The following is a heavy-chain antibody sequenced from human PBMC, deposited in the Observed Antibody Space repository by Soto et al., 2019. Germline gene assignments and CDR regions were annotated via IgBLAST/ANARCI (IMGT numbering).Heavy chain of an antibody. CDR2: IGTAGDT. Sequence: GGSLRLSCAASGFTFSSYDMHWVRQATGKGLEWVSAIGTAGDTYYPGSVKGRFTISRENAKNSLCLQMNSLRAGDTAVYYCARAFGYSSGSNYYFDYWGQGTLVTVSS. D-gene: IGHD6-19*01. CDR3: ARAFGYSSGSNYYFDY. J-gene: IGHJ4*02. V-gene: IGHV3-13*01. CDR1: GFTFSSYD.